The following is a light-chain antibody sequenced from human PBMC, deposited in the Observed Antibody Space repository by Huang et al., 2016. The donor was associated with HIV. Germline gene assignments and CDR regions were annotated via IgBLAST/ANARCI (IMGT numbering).Light chain of an antibody. CDR3: QQRSNWPAIT. J-gene: IGKJ5*01. CDR1: QSVSSY. CDR2: EAS. V-gene: IGKV3-11*01. Sequence: EIVLTQSPATLSLSPGERATLSCRASQSVSSYLAWYQQKPGQAPRLLIYEASNRATGIPARFSGSGSGTDFTLTISSLEPEDFAVYYCQQRSNWPAITFGQGTRLEMK.